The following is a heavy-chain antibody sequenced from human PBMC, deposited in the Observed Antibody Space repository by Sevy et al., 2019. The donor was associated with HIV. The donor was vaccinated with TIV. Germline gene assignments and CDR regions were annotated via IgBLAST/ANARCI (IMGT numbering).Heavy chain of an antibody. CDR3: GSDKLQTTGSLGDYSYGLDV. V-gene: IGHV3-33*04. CDR1: GFTFSNYG. CDR2: IWYDGSNK. J-gene: IGHJ6*02. D-gene: IGHD3-16*01. Sequence: GGSLRLSCAGSGFTFSNYGMHWVRQAPGKGLEWVAIIWYDGSNKYYTESVKGRFTISRDNSKNRLYLQMNGLRAEDTAVYYCGSDKLQTTGSLGDYSYGLDVWGQGTRVTVSS.